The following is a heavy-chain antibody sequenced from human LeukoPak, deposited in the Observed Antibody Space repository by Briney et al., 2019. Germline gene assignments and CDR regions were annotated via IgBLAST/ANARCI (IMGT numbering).Heavy chain of an antibody. V-gene: IGHV4-39*07. J-gene: IGHJ4*02. CDR2: IYYSGSA. CDR1: GGSITNTGAY. CDR3: ARDTGPSGTAFDY. Sequence: SETLSLTCTVSGGSITNTGAYWVWIRQSPGKGLEWIGSIYYSGSAYYTPSLRSRVTISVATSKSLFSLALSSVTAADTAVYYCARDTGPSGTAFDYWGQGILVTVSS. D-gene: IGHD2-2*01.